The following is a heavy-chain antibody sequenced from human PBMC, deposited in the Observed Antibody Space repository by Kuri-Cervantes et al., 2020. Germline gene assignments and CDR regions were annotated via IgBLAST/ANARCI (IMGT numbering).Heavy chain of an antibody. CDR3: ARGNYYDFWSGDSRYSQYYFDD. J-gene: IGHJ4*02. Sequence: SQTRSLTSTVASGSISSYYWSWIRQLAGKGLEWIGRIYTSGNTNYNPSLKRRVTMSVDTTKNQLSLKLSSVTAADTAVYYGARGNYYDFWSGDSRYSQYYFDDWCQGTLVTVSS. CDR2: IYTSGNT. D-gene: IGHD3-3*01. CDR1: SGSISSYY. V-gene: IGHV4-4*07.